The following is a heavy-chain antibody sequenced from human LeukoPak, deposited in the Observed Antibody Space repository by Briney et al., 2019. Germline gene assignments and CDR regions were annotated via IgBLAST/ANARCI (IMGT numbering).Heavy chain of an antibody. D-gene: IGHD3-22*01. CDR3: ARDSDYYDSRGLLGAY. V-gene: IGHV3-53*01. CDR1: GFTVSSNY. Sequence: AGGSLRLSCAASGFTVSSNYMSWVRQAPGKGLEWVSVIYSGGSTYYADSVKGRFTISRDNSKNTLYLQMNSLRAEDTAVYYCARDSDYYDSRGLLGAYWGQGTLVTVSS. CDR2: IYSGGST. J-gene: IGHJ4*02.